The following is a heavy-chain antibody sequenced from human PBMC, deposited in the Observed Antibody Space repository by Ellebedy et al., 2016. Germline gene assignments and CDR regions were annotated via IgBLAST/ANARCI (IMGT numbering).Heavy chain of an antibody. D-gene: IGHD3-10*01. CDR3: AISFGAFDY. CDR2: IYHSGST. J-gene: IGHJ4*02. V-gene: IGHV4-38-2*02. Sequence: SETLSLTXTVSGYSISSGYYWGWIRQPPGKGLEWIGSIYHSGSTYYNPSLKSRVTISVDTSKNQFSLKLSSVTAADTAVYYCAISFGAFDYWGQGTLVTVSS. CDR1: GYSISSGYY.